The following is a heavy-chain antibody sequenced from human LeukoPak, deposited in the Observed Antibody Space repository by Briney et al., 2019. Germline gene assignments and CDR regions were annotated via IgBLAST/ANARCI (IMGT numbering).Heavy chain of an antibody. D-gene: IGHD4-11*01. CDR3: ARDRYDYSNYYYYYYMDV. Sequence: PSETLSLTCTVSGGSISRYYWSWIRQPPGKGLEWIGYIYYSGSTNYNPSLKSRVTISVDTSKNQFSLKLSSVTAADTAVHYCARDRYDYSNYYYYYYMDVWGKGTTVTVSS. CDR1: GGSISRYY. CDR2: IYYSGST. J-gene: IGHJ6*03. V-gene: IGHV4-59*01.